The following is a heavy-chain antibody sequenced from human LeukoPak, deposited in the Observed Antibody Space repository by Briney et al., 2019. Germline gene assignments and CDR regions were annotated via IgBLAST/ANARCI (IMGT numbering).Heavy chain of an antibody. V-gene: IGHV4-34*01. J-gene: IGHJ4*02. CDR2: INHSGST. CDR3: ARNMWLLPVNGPLDY. CDR1: GGSISSYY. Sequence: SSETLSLTCTVSGGSISSYYWSWIRQPPGKGLEWIGEINHSGSTNYNPSLKSRVTISVDTSKNQFSLKLSSVTAADTAVYYCARNMWLLPVNGPLDYWAREPWSPSPQ. D-gene: IGHD3-22*01.